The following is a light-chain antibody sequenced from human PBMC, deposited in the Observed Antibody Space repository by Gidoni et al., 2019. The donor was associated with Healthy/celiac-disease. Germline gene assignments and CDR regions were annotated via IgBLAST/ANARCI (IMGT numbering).Light chain of an antibody. CDR2: AAS. V-gene: IGKV1-39*01. CDR3: QQSYSTPPT. Sequence: DIQLTQYPSSLSASVGDRVTITCRASQSISSYLNWYQQKPGKAPKLLIYAASSLQSGVPSRFSGSGSGTDFTLTISSLQPEDFATYYCQQSYSTPPTFGQXTKLEIK. J-gene: IGKJ2*01. CDR1: QSISSY.